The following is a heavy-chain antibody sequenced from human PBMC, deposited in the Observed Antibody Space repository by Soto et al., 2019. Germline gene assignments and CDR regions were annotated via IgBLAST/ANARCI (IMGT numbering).Heavy chain of an antibody. CDR2: IFSNDEK. CDR3: ARSLMITFGGVVTYAAFDI. D-gene: IGHD3-16*01. Sequence: SGPTLVNPTETLTLTCTVSGFSLSNARMGVSWIRQPPGKALEWFAHIFSNDEKSYSTFLKSRLTISKDTSKSQVVLTMTNMDPVDTATYYCARSLMITFGGVVTYAAFDIWGQGTMVTVSS. CDR1: GFSLSNARMG. V-gene: IGHV2-26*01. J-gene: IGHJ3*02.